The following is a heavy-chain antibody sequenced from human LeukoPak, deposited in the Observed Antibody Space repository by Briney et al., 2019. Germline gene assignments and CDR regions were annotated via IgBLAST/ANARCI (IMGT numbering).Heavy chain of an antibody. D-gene: IGHD6-19*01. J-gene: IGHJ3*02. Sequence: SETLSLTCSVSAGSITSFYWSWIRQPPGKGLEWIGYIFYTGSTNYNPSLKSRVTISLDKSKNQFFLKLSSVTAADTAMYYCARRTGNGWPSENAFDIWGQGTMVTVSS. CDR1: AGSITSFY. CDR3: ARRTGNGWPSENAFDI. V-gene: IGHV4-59*01. CDR2: IFYTGST.